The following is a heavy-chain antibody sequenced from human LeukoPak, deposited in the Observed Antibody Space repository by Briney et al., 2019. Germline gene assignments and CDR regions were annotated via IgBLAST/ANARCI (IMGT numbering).Heavy chain of an antibody. J-gene: IGHJ4*02. D-gene: IGHD5-18*01. V-gene: IGHV3-30*18. CDR3: AKEGYNYGPDSPGYFDY. Sequence: GRSLRLSCAASGFTFSSYGMHWVRQAPGKGLEWVAVISYDGSNKYYADSVEGRLTISRDNSKNTLYLQMNSLRAEDTAVYYCAKEGYNYGPDSPGYFDYWGQGTLVTVSS. CDR2: ISYDGSNK. CDR1: GFTFSSYG.